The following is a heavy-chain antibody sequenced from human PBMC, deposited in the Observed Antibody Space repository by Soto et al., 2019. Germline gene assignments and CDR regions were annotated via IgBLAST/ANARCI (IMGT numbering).Heavy chain of an antibody. CDR3: ARAFSVVTIFDY. CDR2: IYYSGST. D-gene: IGHD2-15*01. V-gene: IGHV4-30-4*01. Sequence: SETLSLTCTVSGGSISSGDYYWSWIRQPPGKGLEWIGYIYYSGSTYYNPPLKSRVTISVDTSKNQFSLKLSSVTAADTAVYYCARAFSVVTIFDYWGQGTLVTVS. J-gene: IGHJ4*02. CDR1: GGSISSGDYY.